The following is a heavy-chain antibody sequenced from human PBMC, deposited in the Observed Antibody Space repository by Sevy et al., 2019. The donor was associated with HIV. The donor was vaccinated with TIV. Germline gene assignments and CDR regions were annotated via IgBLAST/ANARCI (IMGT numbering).Heavy chain of an antibody. CDR1: GGSIRPYY. J-gene: IGHJ6*02. V-gene: IGHV4-59*01. D-gene: IGHD3-16*01. CDR3: ARGGGLTDYGMDV. CDR2: IYYSRST. Sequence: SETLSLTCTVSGGSIRPYYWNWIRQPPGKGLEWIGYIYYSRSTKYNPSLKSRVTISVDTSKNQFSVKLRSVTGADTAVYYCARGGGLTDYGMDVWGQGTTVTVSS.